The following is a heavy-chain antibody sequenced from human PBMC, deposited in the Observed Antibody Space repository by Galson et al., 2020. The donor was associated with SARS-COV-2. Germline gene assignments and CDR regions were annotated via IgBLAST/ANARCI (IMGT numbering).Heavy chain of an antibody. Sequence: SQTLSLTCTVSGASISSYYWSWIRRPPGKGLEWIGYVYYSGNTNYNPSLKSRATISRDTSKNQISLKLRSVTAADTAIYYCARDHILSSGWWAYGIGGWAQGTTVTVSS. CDR1: GASISSYY. CDR3: ARDHILSSGWWAYGIGG. CDR2: VYYSGNT. J-gene: IGHJ6*02. D-gene: IGHD6-19*01. V-gene: IGHV4-59*01.